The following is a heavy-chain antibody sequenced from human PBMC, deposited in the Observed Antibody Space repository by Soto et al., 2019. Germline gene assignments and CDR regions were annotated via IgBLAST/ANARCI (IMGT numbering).Heavy chain of an antibody. CDR2: MHHSGRI. J-gene: IGHJ3*02. Sequence: QVHLQESGPGLVKPSETLSLTCAVSGDSIINDDWWSWVRQAPGKGLEWIGEMHHSGRINYNPSLKTRVTMSLDKSTNQVSLKLTSVTAADTAVYFCARDREYSQNTWAFEMWGQGTLVTVSP. CDR3: ARDREYSQNTWAFEM. CDR1: GDSIINDDW. D-gene: IGHD2-15*01. V-gene: IGHV4-4*02.